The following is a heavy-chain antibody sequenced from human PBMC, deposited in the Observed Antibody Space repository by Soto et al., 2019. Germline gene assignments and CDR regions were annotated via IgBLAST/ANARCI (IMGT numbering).Heavy chain of an antibody. Sequence: QVQLQESGPGLVKPSQTLSLTCTVSGDSISSGAYYWSWIRQHPGKGLEWIGYIYYTGSTYYNPSLKSRVTISVDTSKNQFSLKLSSVTAADTAVYYCARVPYGDLHFDYWGQGTLVTVSS. D-gene: IGHD4-17*01. V-gene: IGHV4-31*03. CDR1: GDSISSGAYY. CDR2: IYYTGST. J-gene: IGHJ4*02. CDR3: ARVPYGDLHFDY.